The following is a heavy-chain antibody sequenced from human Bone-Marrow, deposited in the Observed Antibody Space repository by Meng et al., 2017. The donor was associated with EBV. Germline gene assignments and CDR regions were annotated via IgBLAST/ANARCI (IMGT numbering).Heavy chain of an antibody. V-gene: IGHV4-61*01. Sequence: QVQLQESGPGLVKPSETLSLTCTVSGGSVSSGSYYWSWIRQPPGKGLQWIGYIYYSGSTNYNPSLKSRATISMDTSKNQFSLKLSSVTAADTAVYYCARESSGYSSGFDHWGQGTLVTVSS. CDR2: IYYSGST. CDR3: ARESSGYSSGFDH. J-gene: IGHJ4*02. D-gene: IGHD6-19*01. CDR1: GGSVSSGSYY.